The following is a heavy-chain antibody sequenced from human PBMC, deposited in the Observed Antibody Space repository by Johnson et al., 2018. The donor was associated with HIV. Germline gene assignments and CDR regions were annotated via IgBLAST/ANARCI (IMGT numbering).Heavy chain of an antibody. CDR1: GFTFSSYG. D-gene: IGHD1-1*01. CDR2: IRYDGSNK. CDR3: ARGGNEIDAFDI. V-gene: IGHV3-30*02. J-gene: IGHJ3*02. Sequence: QVQLVESGGGVVQPGGSLRLSCAASGFTFSSYGMHWVRQAPGKGLEWVAFIRYDGSNKYYADSVKGRFTISRDNSKNTLYLQMNSLRAEDTAVYYCARGGNEIDAFDIWGQGTMVTVSS.